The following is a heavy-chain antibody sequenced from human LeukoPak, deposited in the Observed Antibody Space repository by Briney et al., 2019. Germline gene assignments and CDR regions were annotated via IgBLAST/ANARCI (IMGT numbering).Heavy chain of an antibody. Sequence: PGGSLRLSCAASGFTFSSYSMNWVRQAPGKGLEWVSYVSRSGSTIYYADSVKGRFTISRDNAENSLYLQMSSLRAEDTAVYYCARDEQFGRSGMDVWGQGTTVTVSS. J-gene: IGHJ6*02. V-gene: IGHV3-48*01. CDR1: GFTFSSYS. CDR2: VSRSGSTI. D-gene: IGHD3-10*01. CDR3: ARDEQFGRSGMDV.